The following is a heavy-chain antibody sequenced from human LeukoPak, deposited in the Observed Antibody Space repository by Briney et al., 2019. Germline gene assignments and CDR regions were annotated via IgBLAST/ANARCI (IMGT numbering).Heavy chain of an antibody. V-gene: IGHV3-30*04. CDR3: AGHLSVRYFFGMDV. Sequence: GGSLRLSCAASGFTFSSYAMHWVRQAPGKGLEWVAVISYDGSNKYYADSVKGRFTISRDNSKNTLYLQMNSLRAEDTAVYYCAGHLSVRYFFGMDVWGKGTTVTVSS. J-gene: IGHJ6*04. CDR1: GFTFSSYA. CDR2: ISYDGSNK. D-gene: IGHD3-9*01.